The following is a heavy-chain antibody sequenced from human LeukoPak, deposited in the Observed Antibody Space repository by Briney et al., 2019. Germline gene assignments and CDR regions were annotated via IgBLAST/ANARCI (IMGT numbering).Heavy chain of an antibody. V-gene: IGHV3-23*01. CDR1: GFTFSSYA. D-gene: IGHD3-22*01. CDR2: ISGSGGST. J-gene: IGHJ4*02. CDR3: AKPRDSSGYYHVPFDY. Sequence: QPGGSLRLSCAASGFTFSSYAMSWVRQSPGKGLEWVSAISGSGGSTYYADSVKGRFTISRDNSKNTLYLQMNSLRAEDTAVYYCAKPRDSSGYYHVPFDYWGQGTLVTVSS.